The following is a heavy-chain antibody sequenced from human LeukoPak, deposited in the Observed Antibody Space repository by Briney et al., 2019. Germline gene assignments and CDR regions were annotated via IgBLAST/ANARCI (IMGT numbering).Heavy chain of an antibody. CDR3: ARRGVYADDAFDI. CDR2: IYPGDSDT. V-gene: IGHV5-51*01. CDR1: GHRFNNYW. Sequence: HGESLKISCKGSGHRFNNYWIGWVRQMPGKGLEWMGIIYPGDSDTRYSPSFQGQVTISADKSISTAYLQWSSLKASDTAMYYCARRGVYADDAFDIWGQGTMVTVSS. J-gene: IGHJ3*02. D-gene: IGHD1-14*01.